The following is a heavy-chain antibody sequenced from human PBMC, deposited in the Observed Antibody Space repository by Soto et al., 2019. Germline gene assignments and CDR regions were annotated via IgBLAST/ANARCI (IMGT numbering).Heavy chain of an antibody. J-gene: IGHJ6*01. CDR2: ISYDGSNK. Sequence: PGGSLRLSCAASGFTFSSYAMHWVRQAPGKGLEWVAVISYDGSNKYYADSVKGRFTISRDNSKNTLYLQMNSLRAEDTAVYYCARDLADAVAGWGYYYGMDVWGQGTTVTVSS. CDR3: ARDLADAVAGWGYYYGMDV. V-gene: IGHV3-30-3*01. D-gene: IGHD6-19*01. CDR1: GFTFSSYA.